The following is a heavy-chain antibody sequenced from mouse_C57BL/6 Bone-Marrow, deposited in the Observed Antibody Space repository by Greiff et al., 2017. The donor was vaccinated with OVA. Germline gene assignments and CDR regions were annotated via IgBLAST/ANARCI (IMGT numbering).Heavy chain of an antibody. CDR2: IYPSDSET. CDR1: GYTFTSYW. V-gene: IGHV1-61*01. Sequence: VQLQQPGAELVRPGSSVKLSCKASGYTFTSYWMDWVKQRPGQGLEWIGNIYPSDSETHYNQKFKDKATMTVDKSSSTAYMQLSSLTSEDSAVYYCGRQRTYYGSSYLDYWGQGTTLTVSS. CDR3: GRQRTYYGSSYLDY. D-gene: IGHD1-1*01. J-gene: IGHJ2*01.